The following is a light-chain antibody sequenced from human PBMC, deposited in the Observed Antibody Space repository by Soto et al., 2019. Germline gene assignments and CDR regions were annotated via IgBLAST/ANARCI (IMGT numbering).Light chain of an antibody. J-gene: IGKJ1*01. CDR1: QSIGSD. CDR2: GAS. Sequence: EILMTQSPATLSVSPGERATLSCRASQSIGSDLVWYQQKPGQAPRLLIYGASNRATGIPARFSGSGSGTEFSLIISSLQSEDFAIYYCQQHKDCSRTFGEGTKVDIK. V-gene: IGKV3-15*01. CDR3: QQHKDCSRT.